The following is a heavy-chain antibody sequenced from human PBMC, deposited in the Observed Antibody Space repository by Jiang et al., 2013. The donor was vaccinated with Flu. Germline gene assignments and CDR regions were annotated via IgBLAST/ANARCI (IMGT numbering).Heavy chain of an antibody. CDR3: ARDRGEIGYYDYIWGSYREILERLDY. V-gene: IGHV1-18*01. J-gene: IGHJ4*02. CDR2: ISAYNGNT. D-gene: IGHD3-16*02. Sequence: EWMGWISAYNGNTNYAQKLQGRVTMTTDTSTSTAYMELRSLRSDDTAVYYCARDRGEIGYYDYIWGSYREILERLDYWGQGTLVTVSS.